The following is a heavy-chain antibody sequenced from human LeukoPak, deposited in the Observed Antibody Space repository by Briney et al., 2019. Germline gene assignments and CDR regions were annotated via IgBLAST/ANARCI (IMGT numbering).Heavy chain of an antibody. Sequence: PGRSLRLSCTVSGFTFGDHAMSWVRQAPGKGLEWVGFTRSKTYGGTTEYAASVKGRFIISRDDSTSIAYLQMNSLKTEDTAVYYCTRGPIQSWLYHGMDVWGQGTTVTVSS. CDR3: TRGPIQSWLYHGMDV. D-gene: IGHD5-18*01. CDR2: TRSKTYGGTT. V-gene: IGHV3-49*04. J-gene: IGHJ6*02. CDR1: GFTFGDHA.